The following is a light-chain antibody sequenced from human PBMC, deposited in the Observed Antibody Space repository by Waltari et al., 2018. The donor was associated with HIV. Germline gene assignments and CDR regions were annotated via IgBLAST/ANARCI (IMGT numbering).Light chain of an antibody. J-gene: IGLJ3*02. CDR3: CSYAGTYTWV. V-gene: IGLV2-11*01. CDR1: SSDVGGYDY. Sequence: QSALTQPRSVSGSPGQSVTISCTGTSSDVGGYDYVSWYQQHPGKAPKLMIYDVNNRPSGVPDRFSGSKSGNSASLSISGLQADDEADYFCSYAGTYTWVFGGGTKLTVL. CDR2: DVN.